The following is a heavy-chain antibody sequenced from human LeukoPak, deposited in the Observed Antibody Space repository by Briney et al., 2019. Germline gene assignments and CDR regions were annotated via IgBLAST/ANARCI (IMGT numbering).Heavy chain of an antibody. V-gene: IGHV3-30*02. CDR1: GFTVSNSV. CDR3: AKGPGYSYGLGAFDI. Sequence: RGSLRLSCAAPGFTVSNSVTYWVREAPGKGLGWVAFIWSDVNYKQYADSVKGRLTISRDSSENTLFLQMSSLRAEDTAMYYCAKGPGYSYGLGAFDIWGQGTMVTVSS. J-gene: IGHJ3*02. D-gene: IGHD5-18*01. CDR2: IWSDVNYK.